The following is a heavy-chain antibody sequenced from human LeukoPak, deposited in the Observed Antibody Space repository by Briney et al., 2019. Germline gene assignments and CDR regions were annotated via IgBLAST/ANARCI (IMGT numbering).Heavy chain of an antibody. Sequence: SETLSLTCTVSGGSISSSSAYWGWIRQPPGKGLEWIGSIYYSKNTYYNPSLKSRVTISVDTSKNQFSLKLSSVTAADTAVYYCARTIYSSGWKFDPWGQGTLVTVSS. J-gene: IGHJ5*02. D-gene: IGHD6-19*01. CDR2: IYYSKNT. CDR1: GGSISSSSAY. V-gene: IGHV4-39*01. CDR3: ARTIYSSGWKFDP.